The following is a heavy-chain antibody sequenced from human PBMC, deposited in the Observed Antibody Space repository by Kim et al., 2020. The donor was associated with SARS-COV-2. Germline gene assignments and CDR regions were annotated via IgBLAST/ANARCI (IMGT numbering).Heavy chain of an antibody. Sequence: SETLSLTCTVSGGSISSYYWSWIRQPPGKGLEWIGYIYYSGSTNYNPSLKSRVTISVDTSKNQFSLKLSSVTAAGTAVYYCARSPLGYCSSTSCGLVGGYYYYMDVWGKGTTVTVSS. CDR2: IYYSGST. V-gene: IGHV4-59*08. J-gene: IGHJ6*03. D-gene: IGHD2-2*01. CDR3: ARSPLGYCSSTSCGLVGGYYYYMDV. CDR1: GGSISSYY.